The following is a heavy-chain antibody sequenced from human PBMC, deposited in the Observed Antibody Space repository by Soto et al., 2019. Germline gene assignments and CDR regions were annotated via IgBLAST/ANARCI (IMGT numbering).Heavy chain of an antibody. CDR1: GFTFSSYS. CDR3: ARETVTTANYYYYYMDV. V-gene: IGHV3-48*01. J-gene: IGHJ6*03. CDR2: ISSSSSTI. Sequence: GGSLRLSCAASGFTFSSYSMNWVRQAPGKGLEWVSYISSSSSTIYYADSVKGRFTISRDNAKNSLYLQMNSLRAEDTAVYYCARETVTTANYYYYYMDVWGKGTTVTVSS. D-gene: IGHD4-4*01.